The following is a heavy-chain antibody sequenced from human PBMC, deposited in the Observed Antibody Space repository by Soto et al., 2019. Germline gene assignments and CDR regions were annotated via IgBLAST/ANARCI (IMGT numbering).Heavy chain of an antibody. D-gene: IGHD3-10*01. V-gene: IGHV3-23*01. J-gene: IGHJ4*02. CDR1: GFTFSSYA. CDR2: ISGSGGST. CDR3: AKGAVVRGVYDLDY. Sequence: EVQLLESGGGLVQPGGSLRLSCAASGFTFSSYAMNWVRQAPGKGLEWVSAISGSGGSTYYADSVKGGFTISRENSKNTLYLQMNSLRAEDTAVYYCAKGAVVRGVYDLDYWGQGTLVTVSS.